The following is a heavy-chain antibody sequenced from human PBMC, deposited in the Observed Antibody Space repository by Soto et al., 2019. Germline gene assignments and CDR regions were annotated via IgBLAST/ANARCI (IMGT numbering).Heavy chain of an antibody. CDR3: VTSRVSGYYYDYYYYGMDV. CDR2: ISSNGGST. D-gene: IGHD3-3*01. Sequence: GGSLRLSCSASGFTFSSYAMHWVRQAPGKGLEYVSAISSNGGSTYYADSVKGRFTISRDNSKNTLYLQMSSLRAEDTAVYYCVTSRVSGYYYDYYYYGMDVWGQGTTVIVSS. J-gene: IGHJ6*02. CDR1: GFTFSSYA. V-gene: IGHV3-64D*08.